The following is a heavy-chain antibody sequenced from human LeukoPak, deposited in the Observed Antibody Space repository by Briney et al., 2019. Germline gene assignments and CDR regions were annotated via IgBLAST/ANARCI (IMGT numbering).Heavy chain of an antibody. CDR2: ISGSGGST. D-gene: IGHD6-19*01. Sequence: GGSLRLSCAASGFTFSSYAMSWVRQAPGKGLEWVSAISGSGGSTYYADSVKGRFTISRDNSKNTLYLQMNSLRAEDTAVYYCARDSSSGWYHDYWGQGTLVTVSS. V-gene: IGHV3-23*01. J-gene: IGHJ4*02. CDR3: ARDSSSGWYHDY. CDR1: GFTFSSYA.